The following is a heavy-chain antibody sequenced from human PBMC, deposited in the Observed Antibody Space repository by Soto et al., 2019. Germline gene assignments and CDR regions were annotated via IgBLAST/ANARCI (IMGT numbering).Heavy chain of an antibody. Sequence: EVQLVESGGGLVKPGGSLRLSCAASGFTFSSYSMNWVRQAPGKGLEWVSSISSSSSYIYYADSVKGRFTISRDNAKNSLSLQMNSLRAEDTAVYYCAGFMGYGGSDFDYWGQGTLVTVSS. CDR2: ISSSSSYI. CDR1: GFTFSSYS. V-gene: IGHV3-21*01. J-gene: IGHJ4*02. D-gene: IGHD2-15*01. CDR3: AGFMGYGGSDFDY.